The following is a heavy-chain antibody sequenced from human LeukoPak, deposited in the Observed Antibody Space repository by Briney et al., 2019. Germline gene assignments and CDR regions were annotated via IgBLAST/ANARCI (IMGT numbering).Heavy chain of an antibody. Sequence: PGGSLRLSCTASGYTFNSYAMSWVRQAPGKGLEWVSGISGSGTSTYYADSVKGRFTISRDNSKNTLYLQMNGLRAEDTALYYCAKEPASGSCFDYWGQGTLVTVSS. CDR2: ISGSGTST. J-gene: IGHJ4*02. V-gene: IGHV3-23*01. CDR3: AKEPASGSCFDY. D-gene: IGHD3-10*01. CDR1: GYTFNSYA.